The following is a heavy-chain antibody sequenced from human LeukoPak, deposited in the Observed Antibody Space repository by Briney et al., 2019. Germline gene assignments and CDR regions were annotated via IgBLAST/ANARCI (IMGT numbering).Heavy chain of an antibody. Sequence: PSETLSLTCTVSGGSISSGDYYWSWIRQPPGKGLEWIGYIYYSGSTYYNPSLKSRVTISVDTSKNQFSLKLSSVTAADTAVYYCARDQEYSSSRDAFDIWGQGTMVTVSS. J-gene: IGHJ3*02. CDR1: GGSISSGDYY. D-gene: IGHD6-6*01. V-gene: IGHV4-30-4*01. CDR2: IYYSGST. CDR3: ARDQEYSSSRDAFDI.